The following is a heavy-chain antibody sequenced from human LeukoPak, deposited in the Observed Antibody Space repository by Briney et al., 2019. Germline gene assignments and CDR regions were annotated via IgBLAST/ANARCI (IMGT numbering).Heavy chain of an antibody. D-gene: IGHD3-9*01. CDR2: IVVGSGNT. V-gene: IGHV1-58*01. CDR1: GFTFTSSA. J-gene: IGHJ4*02. CDR3: AAETFLTGYLYFDY. Sequence: SVTVSCKASGFTFTSSAVQWVRQARGQRLEWIGWIVVGSGNTNYAQKFQERVTITRDMSTSTAYMELSSLRSEDTAVYYCAAETFLTGYLYFDYWGQGTLVTVSS.